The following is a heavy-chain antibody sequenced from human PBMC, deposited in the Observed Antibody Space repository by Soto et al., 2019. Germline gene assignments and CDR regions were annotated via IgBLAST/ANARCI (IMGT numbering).Heavy chain of an antibody. V-gene: IGHV3-33*01. CDR1: GFTFSSYG. D-gene: IGHD2-2*01. J-gene: IGHJ6*02. Sequence: QVQLVESGGGVVQPGRSLRLSCAASGFTFSSYGMHWVRQAPGKGLEWVAVIWYDGSNKYYGDSMKGRFTISRDNSKNTLFLQMNSLRAEDTAVYYCATDFQDIVVEPGAPGHYFYGLDVWGQGTTVTVSS. CDR3: ATDFQDIVVEPGAPGHYFYGLDV. CDR2: IWYDGSNK.